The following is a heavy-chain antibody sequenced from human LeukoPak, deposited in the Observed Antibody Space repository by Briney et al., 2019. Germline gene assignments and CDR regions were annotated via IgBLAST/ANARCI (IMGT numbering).Heavy chain of an antibody. D-gene: IGHD5-18*01. Sequence: GGSLRLSCAASGFTVSSNYMSWVRQAPGKGLEWVSVIYSGGSTYYADSVKGRFTISRHNSKNTLYLQMNSPRAEDTAVYYCARAVLVGYSYGFDYWGQGTLVTVSS. J-gene: IGHJ4*02. CDR3: ARAVLVGYSYGFDY. CDR2: IYSGGST. CDR1: GFTVSSNY. V-gene: IGHV3-53*04.